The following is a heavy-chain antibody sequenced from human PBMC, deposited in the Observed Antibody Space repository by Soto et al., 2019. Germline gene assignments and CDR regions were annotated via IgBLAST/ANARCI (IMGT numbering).Heavy chain of an antibody. J-gene: IGHJ4*02. D-gene: IGHD6-6*01. CDR1: GFTFSSYG. CDR3: AKDGSIADFDY. CDR2: ISYDGSNK. V-gene: IGHV3-30*18. Sequence: PGGSLRLSCAASGFTFSSYGMHWVCQAPGKGLEWVAVISYDGSNKYYADSVKGRFTISRDNSKNTLYLQMNSLRAEDTAVYYCAKDGSIADFDYWGQGTLVTVSS.